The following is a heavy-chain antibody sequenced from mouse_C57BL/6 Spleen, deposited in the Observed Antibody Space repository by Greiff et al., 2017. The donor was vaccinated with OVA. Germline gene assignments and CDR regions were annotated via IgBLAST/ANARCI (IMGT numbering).Heavy chain of an antibody. V-gene: IGHV1-22*01. Sequence: VQLKESGPELVKPGASVKMSCKASGYTFTDYNMHWVKQSHGKSLEWIGYINPNNGGTSYNQKFKGKATLTVNKSSSTAYMELRSLTSEDSAVYYCARNRLTGYFDVWGTGTTVTVSS. CDR1: GYTFTDYN. J-gene: IGHJ1*03. D-gene: IGHD1-2*01. CDR3: ARNRLTGYFDV. CDR2: INPNNGGT.